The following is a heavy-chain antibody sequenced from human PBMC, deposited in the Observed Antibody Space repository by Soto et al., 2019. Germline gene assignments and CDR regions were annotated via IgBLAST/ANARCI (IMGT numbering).Heavy chain of an antibody. Sequence: ESGGGVVQPGRSLRLSCAASGFTFSSYGMHWVRQAPGKGLEWVAVISYDGSNKYYADSVKGRFTISRDNSKNTLYLQMNSLRAEDTAVYYCAKDRAGSLIDYWGQGTLVTVSS. V-gene: IGHV3-30*18. J-gene: IGHJ4*02. D-gene: IGHD3-10*01. CDR3: AKDRAGSLIDY. CDR2: ISYDGSNK. CDR1: GFTFSSYG.